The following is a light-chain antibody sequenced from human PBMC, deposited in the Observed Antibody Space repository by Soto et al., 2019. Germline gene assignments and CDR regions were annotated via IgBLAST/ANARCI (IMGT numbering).Light chain of an antibody. CDR3: SSYTSISTPV. Sequence: SALTQPASVSGSTVQSITISCTGTISDVGGYNYVSWFQQHPGKAPKLMIYDVSNRPSGVSNRFSGSKSGNTASLTISGLQAEDEADYYCSSYTSISTPVFGGGTKLTVL. V-gene: IGLV2-14*01. CDR1: ISDVGGYNY. CDR2: DVS. J-gene: IGLJ3*02.